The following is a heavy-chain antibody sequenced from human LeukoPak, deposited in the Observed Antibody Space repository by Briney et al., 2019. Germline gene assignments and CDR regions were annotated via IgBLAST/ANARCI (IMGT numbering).Heavy chain of an antibody. Sequence: GGSLRLSCAASGFTFSSFAMHWVRQAPGKGLEYVSAISTNGGSTYYADSVKGRFTISRDNSKNTLYLQVDSLRAEDMAVYCWGRGGGGFGYHYYYMDVWGKGTTVTVSS. CDR3: GRGGGGFGYHYYYMDV. J-gene: IGHJ6*03. V-gene: IGHV3-64*02. CDR1: GFTFSSFA. CDR2: ISTNGGST. D-gene: IGHD3-16*01.